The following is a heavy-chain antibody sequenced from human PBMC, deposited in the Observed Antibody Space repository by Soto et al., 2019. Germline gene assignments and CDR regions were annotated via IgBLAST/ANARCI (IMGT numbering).Heavy chain of an antibody. D-gene: IGHD6-6*01. CDR1: GYTFTSYD. CDR3: AREGPLGIAARQQDPL. V-gene: IGHV1-8*01. Sequence: ASVKVSCKASGYTFTSYDINWVRQATGQGLEWMGWMNPNSGNTGYAQKFQGRVTMTRNTSISTAYMELSSLRSEDTAVYYCAREGPLGIAARQQDPLWGQGTLVTVSS. J-gene: IGHJ4*02. CDR2: MNPNSGNT.